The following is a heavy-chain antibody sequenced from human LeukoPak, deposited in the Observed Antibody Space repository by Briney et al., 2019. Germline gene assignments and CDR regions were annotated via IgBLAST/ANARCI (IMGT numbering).Heavy chain of an antibody. CDR3: ARGYSYGYPPDY. J-gene: IGHJ4*02. D-gene: IGHD5-18*01. CDR2: MNPNSGNT. V-gene: IGHV1-8*03. CDR1: GYTFTSYD. Sequence: GASVKVSCKASGYTFTSYDINWVRQATGQGLEWMGWMNPNSGNTGYAQKFQGRVTITRNNSISTAYMELSSLRSEDTAVYYCARGYSYGYPPDYWGQGTLVAVSS.